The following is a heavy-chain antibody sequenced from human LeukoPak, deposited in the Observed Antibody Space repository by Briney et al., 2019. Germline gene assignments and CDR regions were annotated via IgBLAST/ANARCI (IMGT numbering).Heavy chain of an antibody. CDR1: GFTVSSNY. J-gene: IGHJ5*02. V-gene: IGHV3-53*01. CDR2: IYSGGST. CDR3: ARDRGFNWFDP. Sequence: PRGSLRLSCAASGFTVSSNYMSWVRQAPGKGLEWVSVIYSGGSTYYADSVKGRFTISRDNSKNTLYLQMNSLRAEDTAVYYCARDRGFNWFDPWGQGTLVTVSS.